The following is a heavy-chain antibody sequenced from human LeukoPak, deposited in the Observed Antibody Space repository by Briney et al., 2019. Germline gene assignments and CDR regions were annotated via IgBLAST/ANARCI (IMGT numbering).Heavy chain of an antibody. Sequence: PSETLSLTCTVSGGSISSYYWSWIRQPPGKGLEWIGYIYYSGSTNYNPSLKSRVTISVDTSKNQFSLKLSSVTAADTAVYYCARRGPWQPLVAAPFDYWGQGTLVTVSS. J-gene: IGHJ4*02. D-gene: IGHD5-12*01. CDR3: ARRGPWQPLVAAPFDY. CDR1: GGSISSYY. V-gene: IGHV4-59*08. CDR2: IYYSGST.